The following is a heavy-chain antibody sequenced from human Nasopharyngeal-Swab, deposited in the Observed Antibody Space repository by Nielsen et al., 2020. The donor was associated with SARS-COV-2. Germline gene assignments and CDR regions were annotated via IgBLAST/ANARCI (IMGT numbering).Heavy chain of an antibody. CDR2: ISGSGGST. CDR3: AKGTVLEWLLLDY. Sequence: GESLKISCKPSGFPLASYALTWVRQAPGKGLEWVSAISGSGGSTYYADSVKGRFTISRDNSKNTLYLQMNSLRAEDTAVYYCAKGTVLEWLLLDYWGQGTLVTVSS. D-gene: IGHD3-3*01. J-gene: IGHJ4*02. V-gene: IGHV3-23*01. CDR1: GFPLASYA.